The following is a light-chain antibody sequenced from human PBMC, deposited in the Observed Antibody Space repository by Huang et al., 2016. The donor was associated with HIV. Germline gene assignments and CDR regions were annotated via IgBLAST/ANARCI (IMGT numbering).Light chain of an antibody. Sequence: ELVLTQSPGTLSLSPGERVTLSCRASQSVSSSFLAWYQQKPGQAPRLLIFGASSRATGIPDRFSGSGSGTDFTLTISRLEPEDFVVYYCQQYGSSPRTFGQGTKVEIK. CDR2: GAS. CDR1: QSVSSSF. V-gene: IGKV3-20*01. CDR3: QQYGSSPRT. J-gene: IGKJ1*01.